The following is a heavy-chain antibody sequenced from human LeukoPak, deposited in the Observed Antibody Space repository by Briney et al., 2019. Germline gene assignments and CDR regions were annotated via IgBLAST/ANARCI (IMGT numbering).Heavy chain of an antibody. Sequence: PGGSLRLSCAASGFTFDDYAMHWVRQAPGKGLEWVSGISWNSGSIGYADSVKGRFTISRDNAKNSLYLQMNSLRAEGTALYYCAKDIDYGSAPELDYWGQGTLVTVSS. CDR1: GFTFDDYA. CDR2: ISWNSGSI. J-gene: IGHJ4*02. D-gene: IGHD3-10*01. V-gene: IGHV3-9*01. CDR3: AKDIDYGSAPELDY.